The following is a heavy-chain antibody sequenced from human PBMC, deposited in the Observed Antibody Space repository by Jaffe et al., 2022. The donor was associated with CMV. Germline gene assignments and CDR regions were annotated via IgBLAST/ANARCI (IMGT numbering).Heavy chain of an antibody. V-gene: IGHV1-18*04. D-gene: IGHD6-13*01. J-gene: IGHJ5*02. Sequence: QVQLVQSGAEVKKPGASVKVSCKASGYTFTSYGISWVRQAPGQGLEWMGWISAYNGNTNYAQKLQGRVTMTTDTSTSTAYMELRSLRSDDTAVYYCARDPGIAAAASRPPKYNWFDPWGQGTLVTVSS. CDR2: ISAYNGNT. CDR1: GYTFTSYG. CDR3: ARDPGIAAAASRPPKYNWFDP.